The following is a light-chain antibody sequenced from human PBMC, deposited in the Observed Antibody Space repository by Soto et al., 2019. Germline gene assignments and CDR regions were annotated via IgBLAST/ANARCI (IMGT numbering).Light chain of an antibody. CDR2: KSS. CDR1: QDLDQW. Sequence: ILMSQSPSSLSASVGDRVTIICRARQDLDQWLAGYQQKPGRAPNLLIYKSSTLRQGVPSRFSGFGSGTEYILTITDLQPDDFATYSCQRYSSYWTFGQGTVVEMK. V-gene: IGKV1-5*02. J-gene: IGKJ1*01. CDR3: QRYSSYWT.